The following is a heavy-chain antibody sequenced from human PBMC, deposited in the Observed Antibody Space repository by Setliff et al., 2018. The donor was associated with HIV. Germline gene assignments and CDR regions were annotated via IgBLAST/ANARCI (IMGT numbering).Heavy chain of an antibody. V-gene: IGHV4-39*07. Sequence: PSETLSLTCTVSGGSISSSTAYWGWIRQPPGKGLEWIGSIYLSGNTYYNPSLKSRVTIPLDSSKNQFSLRLNSVTAADTAVYYCARQEDNFWSGYPNWFDPWGQGTLVTVSS. J-gene: IGHJ5*02. D-gene: IGHD3-3*01. CDR2: IYLSGNT. CDR1: GGSISSSTAY. CDR3: ARQEDNFWSGYPNWFDP.